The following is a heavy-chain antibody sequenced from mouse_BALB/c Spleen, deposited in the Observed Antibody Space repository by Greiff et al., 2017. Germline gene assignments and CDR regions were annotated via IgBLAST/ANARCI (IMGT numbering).Heavy chain of an antibody. D-gene: IGHD1-2*01. Sequence: EVKVEESGGGLVKPGGSLKLSCAASGFTFSSYAMSWVRQSPEKRLEWVAEISSGGSYTYYPDTVTGRFTISRDNAKNTLYLEMSSLRSEDTAMYYCAREGLRRAYWGQGTLVTVSA. CDR1: GFTFSSYA. V-gene: IGHV5-9-4*01. CDR2: ISSGGSYT. J-gene: IGHJ3*01. CDR3: AREGLRRAY.